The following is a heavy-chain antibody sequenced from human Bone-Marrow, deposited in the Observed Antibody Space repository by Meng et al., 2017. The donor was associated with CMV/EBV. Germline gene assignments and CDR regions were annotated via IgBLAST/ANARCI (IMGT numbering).Heavy chain of an antibody. D-gene: IGHD4-11*01. CDR2: IIPILGIA. Sequence: SVKVSCKASGYTFTSYGISWVRQAPGQGLEWMGRIIPILGIANYAQKFQGRVTITADKSTSPAYTELSSLRSEGTAVYYCAKLQLDGMDGWGQGTMVTVSS. CDR3: AKLQLDGMDG. J-gene: IGHJ6*02. V-gene: IGHV1-69*04. CDR1: GYTFTSYG.